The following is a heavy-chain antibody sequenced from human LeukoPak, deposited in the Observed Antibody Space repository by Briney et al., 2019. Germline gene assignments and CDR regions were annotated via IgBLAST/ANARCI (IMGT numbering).Heavy chain of an antibody. Sequence: GGSLRLSCAASGFTFSNYWMHWVRQAPGKGLEWVSYISSSGSTIYYADSVKGRFTISRDSAKNSLYLQMNSLRAEDTAVYYCARNPDYDFWSGYYTGPDYWGQGTLVTVSS. V-gene: IGHV3-48*04. D-gene: IGHD3-3*01. CDR2: ISSSGSTI. J-gene: IGHJ4*02. CDR1: GFTFSNYW. CDR3: ARNPDYDFWSGYYTGPDY.